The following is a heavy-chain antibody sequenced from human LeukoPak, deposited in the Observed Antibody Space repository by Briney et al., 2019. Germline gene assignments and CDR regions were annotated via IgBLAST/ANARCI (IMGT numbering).Heavy chain of an antibody. CDR1: GFTVSSNY. CDR3: AKHRIVVVPAAMGT. Sequence: PGGSLRLSCAASGFTVSSNYMSWVRQAPGKGLDWVSAISGSGGSTYYADSVKGRFTISRDNSKNTLYLQMNSLRAEDTAVYYCAKHRIVVVPAAMGTWGQGTLVTVSS. CDR2: ISGSGGST. D-gene: IGHD2-2*01. J-gene: IGHJ5*02. V-gene: IGHV3-23*01.